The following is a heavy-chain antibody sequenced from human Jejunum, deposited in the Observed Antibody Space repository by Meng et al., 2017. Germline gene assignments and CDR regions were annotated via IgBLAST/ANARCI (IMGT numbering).Heavy chain of an antibody. CDR3: ARQMIPHSSGWYP. J-gene: IGHJ5*02. D-gene: IGHD6-19*01. Sequence: GESLKISCAASGFTFSSHGMNWVRQAPGKGLEWVSYITSSGSTIYYADSVRGRFTISRDNAKNSLFLQMNSLRAEDTAVYYCARQMIPHSSGWYPWGQGTLVTVS. CDR2: ITSSGSTI. V-gene: IGHV3-48*03. CDR1: GFTFSSHG.